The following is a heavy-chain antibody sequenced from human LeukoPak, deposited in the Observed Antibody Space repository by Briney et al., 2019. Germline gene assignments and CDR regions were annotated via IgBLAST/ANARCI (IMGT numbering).Heavy chain of an antibody. Sequence: GGSLRLSCAASGFTFSSYDMHWVRQATGKGLEWVSAIGTAGDTYYPGSVKGRFTISRENAKNSLYLQMNSLRAGDTAVYYCARANSYGAGYYYGMDVWGRGTLVTVSS. CDR2: IGTAGDT. V-gene: IGHV3-13*01. D-gene: IGHD5-18*01. CDR1: GFTFSSYD. CDR3: ARANSYGAGYYYGMDV. J-gene: IGHJ6*02.